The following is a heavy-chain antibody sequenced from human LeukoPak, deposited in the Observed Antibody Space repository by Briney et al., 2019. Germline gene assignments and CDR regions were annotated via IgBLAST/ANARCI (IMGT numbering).Heavy chain of an antibody. CDR3: TRDSGSGYYWTL. CDR1: GFTFSDYY. D-gene: IGHD3-22*01. Sequence: PGGSLRLPCAASGFTFSDYYMDWVRQAPGKGLEWVGRTKNKAYSYTTQYAASVKGRFTISRDESKNSMYLQMNSLKTEDTAVYYCTRDSGSGYYWTLWGQGTLVTVSS. CDR2: TKNKAYSYTT. J-gene: IGHJ4*02. V-gene: IGHV3-72*01.